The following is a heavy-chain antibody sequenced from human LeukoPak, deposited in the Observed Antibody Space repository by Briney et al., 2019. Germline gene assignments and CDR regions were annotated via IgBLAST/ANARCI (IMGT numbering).Heavy chain of an antibody. CDR2: IYYSGST. J-gene: IGHJ4*02. CDR3: ARTVDTAMVLGWYYFDY. CDR1: GGSISSYY. Sequence: SETLSLTCTVSGGSISSYYWSWIRQPPGKGLEWIGYIYYSGSTNHNPSLKSRVTISVDTSKNQFSLKLSSVTAADTAVYYCARTVDTAMVLGWYYFDYWGQGTLVTVSS. D-gene: IGHD5-18*01. V-gene: IGHV4-59*08.